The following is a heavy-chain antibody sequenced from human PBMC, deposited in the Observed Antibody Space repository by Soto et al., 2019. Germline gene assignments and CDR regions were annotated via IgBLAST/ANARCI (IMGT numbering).Heavy chain of an antibody. D-gene: IGHD4-4*01. J-gene: IGHJ5*01. CDR3: PRDYFGNYHTCDS. CDR2: INHSGST. V-gene: IGHV4-34*01. Sequence: SETLSLTCAVYGGSFSDSFWSWIRQPPGKGLEWIGEINHSGSTNYNPSLKSRVTMSVDASKNQFSLRLSSVTAADTAVYYCPRDYFGNYHTCDSWGPGMLV. CDR1: GGSFSDSF.